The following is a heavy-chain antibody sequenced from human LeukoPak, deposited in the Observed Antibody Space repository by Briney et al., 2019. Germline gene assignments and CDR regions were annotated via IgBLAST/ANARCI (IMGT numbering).Heavy chain of an antibody. D-gene: IGHD3-22*01. CDR2: ISGSGGST. V-gene: IGHV3-23*01. CDR3: AKGRSYYYDSIVGPLPPYDAFDI. CDR1: GFTFSSYG. Sequence: GGSLRLSCAASGFTFSSYGMSWVRQTPGKGLEWVSAISGSGGSTYYADSVKGRFTISRDKSKNTLYLQMNSLRAEDTAVYYCAKGRSYYYDSIVGPLPPYDAFDIWGQGTMVTVSS. J-gene: IGHJ3*02.